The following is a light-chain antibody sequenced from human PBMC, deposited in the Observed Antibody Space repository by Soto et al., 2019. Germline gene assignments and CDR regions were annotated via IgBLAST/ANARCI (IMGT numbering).Light chain of an antibody. CDR1: QSVSSSY. V-gene: IGKV3-20*01. J-gene: IGKJ5*01. CDR2: GAS. Sequence: EIALTQSPGTLSLSPGERAALSGLASQSVSSSYLAWYQQKPGQAPRLLIYGASSRATGIPDRFSGSGSGTDFTLTISRLEPEDFAVYYCQQYGSSMYTFGQGTRLEIK. CDR3: QQYGSSMYT.